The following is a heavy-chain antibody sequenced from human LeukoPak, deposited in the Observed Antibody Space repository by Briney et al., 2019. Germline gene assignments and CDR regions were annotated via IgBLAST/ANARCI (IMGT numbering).Heavy chain of an antibody. CDR3: ARPLNEGAAFDI. D-gene: IGHD1-1*01. CDR1: GFTFSNYG. Sequence: PGGSPRLSCAASGFTFSNYGMHWVRQAPGKGLEWVAVIWFDGRNKNYADSVKGRFTISRDNSKNTLYLQMNSLRAEDTAVYYCARPLNEGAAFDIWGQGTMVTVSS. CDR2: IWFDGRNK. J-gene: IGHJ3*02. V-gene: IGHV3-33*01.